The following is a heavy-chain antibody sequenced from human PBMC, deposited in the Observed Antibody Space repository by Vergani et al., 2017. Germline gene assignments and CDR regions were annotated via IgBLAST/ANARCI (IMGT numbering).Heavy chain of an antibody. Sequence: QLQLQESGPGLAKPSETLSLTCTVSGGSISSSSYYWGWIRQPPGKGLEWIGSIYYSGSTYYNPSLKSRVTISVDTSKNQFSLKLSSVTAADTAVYYCARYYSSSWYVDYWGQGTLVTVSS. CDR2: IYYSGST. V-gene: IGHV4-39*01. CDR3: ARYYSSSWYVDY. D-gene: IGHD6-13*01. CDR1: GGSISSSSYY. J-gene: IGHJ4*02.